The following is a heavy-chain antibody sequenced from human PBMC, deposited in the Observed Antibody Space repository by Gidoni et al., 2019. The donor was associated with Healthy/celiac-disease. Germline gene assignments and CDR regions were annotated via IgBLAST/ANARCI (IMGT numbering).Heavy chain of an antibody. V-gene: IGHV5-10-1*03. CDR3: ARYPNCGGDCYHGQDAFDI. J-gene: IGHJ3*02. D-gene: IGHD2-21*02. Sequence: EVQLAQSGAEENKPGESLRIPCKGSGNSFTSYWISWVRQMPGKGLEWMGRIDPSDSYTNYSPSFQGHVTISADKSISTAYLQWSSLKASDTAMYYCARYPNCGGDCYHGQDAFDIWGQGTMVTVSS. CDR2: IDPSDSYT. CDR1: GNSFTSYW.